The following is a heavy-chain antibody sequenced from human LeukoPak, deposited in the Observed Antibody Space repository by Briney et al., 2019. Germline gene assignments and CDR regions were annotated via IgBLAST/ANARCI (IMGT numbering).Heavy chain of an antibody. CDR1: GASINSGTHY. CDR3: VRLPVDDCFADS. V-gene: IGHV4-31*03. D-gene: IGHD2-21*02. Sequence: SETLSLTCTVPGASINSGTHYWTWIRQHPGKGLEWIGFIFYSGGPCYNPSLNSRVTMSVDPSKNQFSLLLTSVTAADTAVYYCVRLPVDDCFADSWGQGTLVVVSS. J-gene: IGHJ4*02. CDR2: IFYSGGP.